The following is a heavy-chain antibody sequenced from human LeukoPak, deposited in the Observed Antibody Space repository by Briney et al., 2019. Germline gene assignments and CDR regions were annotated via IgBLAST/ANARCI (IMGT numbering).Heavy chain of an antibody. J-gene: IGHJ4*02. CDR2: IYYSGST. Sequence: SETLSLTCTVSGGSTSSYYWSWIRQPPGKGLEWIGYIYYSGSTNYNPSLKSRVTISVDTSKNQFSLKLSSVTAADTAVYYCAREGYGGYDYWGQGTLVTVSS. D-gene: IGHD5-12*01. CDR1: GGSTSSYY. V-gene: IGHV4-59*01. CDR3: AREGYGGYDY.